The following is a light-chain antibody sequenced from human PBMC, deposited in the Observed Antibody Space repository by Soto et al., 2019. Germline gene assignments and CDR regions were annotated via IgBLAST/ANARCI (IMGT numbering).Light chain of an antibody. CDR2: DVN. CDR3: CSYAGAYTLI. V-gene: IGLV2-11*01. J-gene: IGLJ2*01. CDR1: STVGSTYKY. Sequence: QSALTQPRSVSGSPGQSVTISCTGVSTVGSTYKYVSWYQHHPGKAPKLLIYDVNKRPSGVPDRFSGSQSGNTASLTISGLQADDESDYFCCSYAGAYTLIFGGGTKVTVL.